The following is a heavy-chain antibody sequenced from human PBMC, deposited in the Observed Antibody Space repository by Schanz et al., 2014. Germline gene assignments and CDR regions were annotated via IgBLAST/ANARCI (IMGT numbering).Heavy chain of an antibody. CDR1: GFTFSSYA. D-gene: IGHD3-22*01. J-gene: IGHJ4*02. CDR2: ISYDGSLK. Sequence: QEQLVESGGGAVQPGRSLRLSCAASGFTFSSYAVDWIRQAPGQGLEWVSFISYDGSLKSYLDSVKGRFTISRDNSKNTLFLEMNSLRVEDTAVYYCAKDGRLPYYGTGSDFDYWGQGTLVAVSS. CDR3: AKDGRLPYYGTGSDFDY. V-gene: IGHV3-30-3*02.